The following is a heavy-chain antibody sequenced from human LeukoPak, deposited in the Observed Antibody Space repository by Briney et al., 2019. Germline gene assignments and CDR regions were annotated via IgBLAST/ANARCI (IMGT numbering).Heavy chain of an antibody. J-gene: IGHJ4*02. CDR1: GGSITRYY. V-gene: IGHV4-4*07. Sequence: SETLSLTCTVPGGSITRYYWSSIRQPAGKGLEWIGRIYTSGSTNYNPSLKSRVTMSVDTSKNQFSLKLRSATAADNAVFYGARDLDCSGWCNFDYWGQGTLVTVSS. D-gene: IGHD6-19*01. CDR2: IYTSGST. CDR3: ARDLDCSGWCNFDY.